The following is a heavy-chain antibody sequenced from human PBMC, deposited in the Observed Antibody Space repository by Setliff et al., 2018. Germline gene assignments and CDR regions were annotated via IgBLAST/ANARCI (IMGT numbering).Heavy chain of an antibody. V-gene: IGHV1-2*02. CDR1: GYTFTDYY. D-gene: IGHD2-2*01. CDR2: INPNSGGT. Sequence: ASVKVSCKASGYTFTDYYIHWVRQAPGQGLEWMGWINPNSGGTNPAQRFQGRVTMTRDTSITTAYMELRSLRSDDTAVYYCARGPPDFVVVPAAAKFDYWGPGTLVTVSS. CDR3: ARGPPDFVVVPAAAKFDY. J-gene: IGHJ4*02.